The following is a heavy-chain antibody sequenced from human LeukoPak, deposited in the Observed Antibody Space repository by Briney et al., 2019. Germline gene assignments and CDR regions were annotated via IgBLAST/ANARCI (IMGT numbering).Heavy chain of an antibody. CDR3: AKGPWELLQGYFDY. V-gene: IGHV3-9*03. J-gene: IGHJ4*02. D-gene: IGHD1-26*01. CDR1: GFTFDDYA. Sequence: GGSLRLSCAASGFTFDDYAMHWVRQGPGKGLEWVSGISWDSGRIDYADSVKGRFTISRDNAKRSLFLQMNSLRHEDMALYYCAKGPWELLQGYFDYWGQGTLVTVSS. CDR2: ISWDSGRI.